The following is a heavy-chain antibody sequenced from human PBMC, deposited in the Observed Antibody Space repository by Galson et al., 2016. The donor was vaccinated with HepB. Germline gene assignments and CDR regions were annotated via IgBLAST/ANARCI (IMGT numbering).Heavy chain of an antibody. J-gene: IGHJ4*02. D-gene: IGHD6-19*01. CDR1: GFAFRGSA. CDR2: ISYHGSDK. V-gene: IGHV3-30-3*01. Sequence: SPRLACAASGFAFRGSAVHWVRQAPGKGLAWVAAISYHGSDKYYADYGKGRFTISRDNCKNTLYLQMNSLRAEDTAVYYCAREDPNIAVAALDYWGQGTLVTVSS. CDR3: AREDPNIAVAALDY.